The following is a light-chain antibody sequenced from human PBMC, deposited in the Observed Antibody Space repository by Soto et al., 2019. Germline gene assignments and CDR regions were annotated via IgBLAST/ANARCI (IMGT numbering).Light chain of an antibody. Sequence: VLIQPPSASGTPGQRVTISCSGSSSNIGSSYVYWYQQLPGMAPKLLIYNNNQRPSGVPDRVSGSKSGTSASLAISGLRSEDEADYYCAAWDDILSGPVFGGGTKLTVL. CDR2: NNN. CDR3: AAWDDILSGPV. CDR1: SSNIGSSY. J-gene: IGLJ2*01. V-gene: IGLV1-47*02.